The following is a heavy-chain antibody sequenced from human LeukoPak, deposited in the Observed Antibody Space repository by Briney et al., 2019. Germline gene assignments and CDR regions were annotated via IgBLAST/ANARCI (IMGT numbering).Heavy chain of an antibody. CDR1: GYTFTSYG. CDR3: ARGAKYYYGSGRDYYYYMDV. D-gene: IGHD3-10*01. Sequence: ASVKVSCKASGYTFTSYGISWVRQAPGQGLEWMGWISAYNGNTNYAQKLQGRVTMTTDTSTSTAYMELSSLRSEDTAVYYCARGAKYYYGSGRDYYYYMDVWGKGTTVTISS. V-gene: IGHV1-18*01. CDR2: ISAYNGNT. J-gene: IGHJ6*03.